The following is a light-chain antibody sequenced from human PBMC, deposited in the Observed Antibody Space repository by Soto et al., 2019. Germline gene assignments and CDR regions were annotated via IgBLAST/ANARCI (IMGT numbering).Light chain of an antibody. Sequence: DIPLTQSPSFLSASVGDRVTITCRASQGISSYLAWYQQKPGKAPKLLIYAASTLQSGVPSRFSGSGSGTEFTLTINSLQPEDFATYYCQQINSYPRTFGGGTKVEIK. CDR1: QGISSY. J-gene: IGKJ4*01. CDR3: QQINSYPRT. CDR2: AAS. V-gene: IGKV1-9*01.